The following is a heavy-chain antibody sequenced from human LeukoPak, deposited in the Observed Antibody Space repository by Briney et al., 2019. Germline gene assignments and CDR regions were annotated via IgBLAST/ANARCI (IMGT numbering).Heavy chain of an antibody. V-gene: IGHV4-59*01. CDR3: AKDVRVAGTYFDY. J-gene: IGHJ4*02. CDR2: IHYSGRT. CDR1: GDSISSYY. Sequence: SETLSLTCTVSGDSISSYYYSWIRQPPGKGLEWIGYIHYSGRTNYNPSLKSRVTISVDTSKNQFSLNLNSVTAADTAVYYCAKDVRVAGTYFDYWGQGTLVTVSS. D-gene: IGHD6-19*01.